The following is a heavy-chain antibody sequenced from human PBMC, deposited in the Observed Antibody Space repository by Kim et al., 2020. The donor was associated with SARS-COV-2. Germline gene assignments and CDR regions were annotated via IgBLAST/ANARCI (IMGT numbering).Heavy chain of an antibody. J-gene: IGHJ4*02. CDR3: ARVTTVTTCLDY. V-gene: IGHV4-4*02. Sequence: NYNPSLKGRVTISVDKSKNQFSLKLSSVTAADTAVYYCARVTTVTTCLDYWGQGTLVTVSS. D-gene: IGHD4-17*01.